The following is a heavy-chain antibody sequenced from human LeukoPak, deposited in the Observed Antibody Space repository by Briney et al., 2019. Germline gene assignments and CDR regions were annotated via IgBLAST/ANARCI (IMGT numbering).Heavy chain of an antibody. J-gene: IGHJ4*02. CDR1: GGSISGHF. V-gene: IGHV4-59*08. CDR2: IHYSGST. Sequence: SETLSLTCTVSGGSISGHFWSWIRQPPGKGLELTGHIHYSGSTFYKPSLKSRVTISLDSSRNQFSLRLTSVTPEDTAVYYCARGCYSSFDYWDQGTLVTVSS. CDR3: ARGCYSSFDY. D-gene: IGHD5-18*01.